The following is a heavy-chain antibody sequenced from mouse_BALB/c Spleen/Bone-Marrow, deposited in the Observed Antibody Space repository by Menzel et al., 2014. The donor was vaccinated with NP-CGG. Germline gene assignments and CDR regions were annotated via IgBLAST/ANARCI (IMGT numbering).Heavy chain of an antibody. J-gene: IGHJ3*01. CDR3: AGYDYYQAWFAY. V-gene: IGHV14-3*02. Sequence: EVQLQQSGAELVKPGASVKLSCKASGFNIEDTYMHWVKQRPEQGLEWIGRIDPANGNTKYDPKFQGKATITADTSSNTAYLQLSSLTSEDTAVYYCAGYDYYQAWFAYWGQGTLVTVSA. CDR1: GFNIEDTY. D-gene: IGHD2-4*01. CDR2: IDPANGNT.